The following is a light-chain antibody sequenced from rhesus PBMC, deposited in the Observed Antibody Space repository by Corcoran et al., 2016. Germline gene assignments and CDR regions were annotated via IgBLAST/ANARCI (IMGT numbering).Light chain of an antibody. CDR2: EAS. Sequence: DIQMTQSPSSLSASVGDRVTITCRASENVNSYLNWYPQKPGKAPKLLIYEASPLRSGVPSRFSGSGSGTDYTFTISSLQPEDLATYYCQHGYGTPWTFGQGTKVQSK. J-gene: IGKJ1*01. V-gene: IGKV1-74*01. CDR3: QHGYGTPWT. CDR1: ENVNSY.